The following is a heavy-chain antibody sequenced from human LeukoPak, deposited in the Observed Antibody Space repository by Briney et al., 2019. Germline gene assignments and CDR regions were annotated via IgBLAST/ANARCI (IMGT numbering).Heavy chain of an antibody. J-gene: IGHJ6*03. V-gene: IGHV3-23*01. Sequence: GGSLRLSCAASGFIFSTYAMSWVRQAPGKGLEWVSAISGSGGTTYYADSVKGRFTISRDNSKNTLYLQMISLRAEDTAVYYCAKDVKYYYYMDVWGKGTTVTVSS. CDR2: ISGSGGTT. CDR1: GFIFSTYA. CDR3: AKDVKYYYYMDV.